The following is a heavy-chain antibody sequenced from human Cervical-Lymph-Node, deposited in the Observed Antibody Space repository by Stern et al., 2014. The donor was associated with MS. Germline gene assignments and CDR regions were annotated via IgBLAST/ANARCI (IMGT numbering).Heavy chain of an antibody. CDR2: IPVNNGTV. J-gene: IGHJ4*02. V-gene: IGHV1-18*01. CDR3: ARTLVHADYEGRFEY. D-gene: IGHD4-17*01. CDR1: GYSFTRYG. Sequence: QVQLVQSGAEVKKPGASVKVSCKASGYSFTRYGISWVRQAPGQGLEWMGWIPVNNGTVKYARKLQGRVTMTTDTSTSTAYMELRSLTSDDTAVYFCARTLVHADYEGRFEYWGQGTLVTVSS.